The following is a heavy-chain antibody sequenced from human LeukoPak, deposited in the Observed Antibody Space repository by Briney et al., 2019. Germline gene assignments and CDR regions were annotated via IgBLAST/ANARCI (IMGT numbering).Heavy chain of an antibody. CDR2: INPNSGGT. CDR1: GYTFTGYY. CDR3: ARVGSYCSGGSCYSHFDY. D-gene: IGHD2-15*01. V-gene: IGHV1-2*02. J-gene: IGHJ4*02. Sequence: ASVKVSCKASGYTFTGYYMHWVRQAPGQGLEWMGWINPNSGGTNYAQKFQGRVTMTRDTSISTAYMELSRLRSDDTAVYYCARVGSYCSGGSCYSHFDYWGQGNLVTVSS.